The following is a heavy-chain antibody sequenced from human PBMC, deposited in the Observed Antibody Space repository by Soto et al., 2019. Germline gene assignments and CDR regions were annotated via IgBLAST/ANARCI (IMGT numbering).Heavy chain of an antibody. V-gene: IGHV3-23*01. CDR1: GFTFNSYT. J-gene: IGHJ4*01. CDR2: ISGSGGSP. Sequence: PGGSLRLSCAASGFTFNSYTMARVRQAPGKGLEWVSSISGSGGSPSYADSVQGRFTIPRDNSRNTISLQMNSLRAEDTATYYCAKARCTGNSCYVPDYWGHGSLVTVSS. CDR3: AKARCTGNSCYVPDY. D-gene: IGHD2-8*02.